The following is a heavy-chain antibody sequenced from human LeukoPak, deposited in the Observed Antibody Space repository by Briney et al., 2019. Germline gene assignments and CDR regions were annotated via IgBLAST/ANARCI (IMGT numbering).Heavy chain of an antibody. J-gene: IGHJ4*02. CDR2: IYTSGST. CDR1: GGSISSYY. D-gene: IGHD5-12*01. Sequence: PSETLSLTCTVSGGSISSYYWSWIRQPAGKGLEWIGRIYTSGSTTYNPSLKSRVTMSVDTSKNQFYLKLSSVTAADTAVYYCARGRVGGYDSYYFDYWGQGTLVTVSS. V-gene: IGHV4-4*07. CDR3: ARGRVGGYDSYYFDY.